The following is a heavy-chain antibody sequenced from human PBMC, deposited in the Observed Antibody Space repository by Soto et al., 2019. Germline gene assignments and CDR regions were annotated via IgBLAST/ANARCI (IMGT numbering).Heavy chain of an antibody. CDR1: GFTFSRYA. CDR2: ISGSGGST. CDR3: AKRTVGWYFDL. J-gene: IGHJ2*01. Sequence: EVQLLESGGGLVQPGGSLRLSCAASGFTFSRYAMNWVRQAPGKGLEWVSVISGSGGSTYYADSVKGRFTISRDNSKNTLYLQMNSLRAEDTAVYYCAKRTVGWYFDLWCRGTLVTVSS. D-gene: IGHD4-17*01. V-gene: IGHV3-23*01.